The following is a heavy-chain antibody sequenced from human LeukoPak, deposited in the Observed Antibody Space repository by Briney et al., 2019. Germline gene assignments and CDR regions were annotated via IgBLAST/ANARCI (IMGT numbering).Heavy chain of an antibody. CDR2: INPSGGST. CDR1: GYAFTSYG. CDR3: ARPNHCSSTSCYAFPLGY. J-gene: IGHJ4*02. V-gene: IGHV1-46*01. D-gene: IGHD2-2*01. Sequence: ASVKVSCKASGYAFTSYGISWVRQAPGQGLEWMGIINPSGGSTSYAQKFQGRVTMTRDTSTSTVYMELSSLRSEDTAVYYCARPNHCSSTSCYAFPLGYWGQGTLVTVSS.